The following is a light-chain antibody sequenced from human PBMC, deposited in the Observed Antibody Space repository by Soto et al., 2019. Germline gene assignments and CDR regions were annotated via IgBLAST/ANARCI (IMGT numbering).Light chain of an antibody. V-gene: IGKV3D-15*01. Sequence: ETVMTQSPPTLSVSPGERATLSCRASQSVSSKLAWYQQKPGQAPRLLIYDASNRATGIPARFSGSGSGTDFTLTISSLQPEEFATYYCQQSYSTPPRTFGQGTKVDVK. CDR2: DAS. J-gene: IGKJ1*01. CDR1: QSVSSK. CDR3: QQSYSTPPRT.